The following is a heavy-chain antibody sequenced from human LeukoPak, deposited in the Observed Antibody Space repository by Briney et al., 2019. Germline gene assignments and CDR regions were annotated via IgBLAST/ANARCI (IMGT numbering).Heavy chain of an antibody. CDR3: ASTTRRGYSYGSLDY. CDR1: VGSISSYY. Sequence: SETLSLTCTVSVGSISSYYWSWIRQPAGKGLEWIGRIYTSGSTNYNPSLKSRVTMSVDTSKNQFSLKLSSVTAADTAVYYCASTTRRGYSYGSLDYWGQGTLVTVSS. D-gene: IGHD5-18*01. J-gene: IGHJ4*02. CDR2: IYTSGST. V-gene: IGHV4-4*07.